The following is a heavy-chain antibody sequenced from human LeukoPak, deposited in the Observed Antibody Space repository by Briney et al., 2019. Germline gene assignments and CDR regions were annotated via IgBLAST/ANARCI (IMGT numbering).Heavy chain of an antibody. CDR2: INHSGST. CDR1: GGSFSGYY. J-gene: IGHJ4*02. Sequence: SETLSLTCAVYGGSFSGYYWSWIRQPPGKGLEWIGEINHSGSTNYIPSLKSRVTISVDTSKNQFSLKLSSVTAADTAVYYCARVVVVPEYWGQGTLVTVSS. V-gene: IGHV4-34*01. CDR3: ARVVVVPEY. D-gene: IGHD3-22*01.